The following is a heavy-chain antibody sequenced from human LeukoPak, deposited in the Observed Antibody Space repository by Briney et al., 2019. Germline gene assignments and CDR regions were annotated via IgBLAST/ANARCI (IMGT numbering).Heavy chain of an antibody. CDR2: INHSGST. CDR1: GGSFSGYY. D-gene: IGHD1-26*01. V-gene: IGHV4-34*01. CDR3: ARHTWDVEFDY. Sequence: SETLSLTCAVYGGSFSGYYWSWIRQPPGKGLEWIGEINHSGSTNYNPSLKSRVTISVDTSKNQLSLKLSSVTAADTAVYYCARHTWDVEFDYWGQGTLVTVSS. J-gene: IGHJ4*02.